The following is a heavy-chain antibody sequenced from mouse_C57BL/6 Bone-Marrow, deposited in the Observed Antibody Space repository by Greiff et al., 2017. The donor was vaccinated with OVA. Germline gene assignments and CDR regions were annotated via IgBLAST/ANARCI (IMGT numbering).Heavy chain of an antibody. CDR1: GYTFTSYW. V-gene: IGHV1-50*01. CDR3: AGHYGSSSFAY. Sequence: QVQLQQPGAELVKPGASVKLSCKASGYTFTSYWMQWVKQRPGQGLEWIGEVDPSDSYTNYNQKFKGKATLTVDTSSSTAYMQLSSLTSEDSAVYYCAGHYGSSSFAYWGQGTLVTVSA. CDR2: VDPSDSYT. J-gene: IGHJ3*01. D-gene: IGHD1-1*01.